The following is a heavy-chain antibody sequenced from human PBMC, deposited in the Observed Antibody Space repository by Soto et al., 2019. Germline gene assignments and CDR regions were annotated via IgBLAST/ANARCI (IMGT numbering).Heavy chain of an antibody. Sequence: SVKVSCKASGGTFSSYAISWVQQAPGQGLEWMGGIIPIFGTANYAQKFQGRVTITADESTSTAYMELSSLRSEDTAVYYCARRSKGYYYGMDVWGQGTTVTVSS. J-gene: IGHJ6*02. CDR1: GGTFSSYA. V-gene: IGHV1-69*13. CDR2: IIPIFGTA. CDR3: ARRSKGYYYGMDV.